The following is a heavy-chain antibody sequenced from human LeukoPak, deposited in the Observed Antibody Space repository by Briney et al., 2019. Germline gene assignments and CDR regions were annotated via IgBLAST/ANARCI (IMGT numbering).Heavy chain of an antibody. J-gene: IGHJ4*01. V-gene: IGHV3-48*01. Sequence: PGGSLRLSCAASGFNFIDYSMNWVRQAPGKGLEWISYIGVSSGNTKYADSVKGRFTISRDEARNSLYLQMNSLRVEDTAMYYCARDHRYAFDNWGHGTLVTVSS. CDR3: ARDHRYAFDN. CDR1: GFNFIDYS. D-gene: IGHD5-12*01. CDR2: IGVSSGNT.